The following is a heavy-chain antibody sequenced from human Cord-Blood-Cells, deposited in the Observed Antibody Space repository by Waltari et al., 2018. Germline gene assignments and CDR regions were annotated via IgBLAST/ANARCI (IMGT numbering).Heavy chain of an antibody. D-gene: IGHD6-6*01. V-gene: IGHV4-39*02. CDR1: GGSISSSSYY. CDR2: IYYSGST. CDR3: AREGFEYSSSSFDY. J-gene: IGHJ4*02. Sequence: QLQLQESGPGLVKPSETLSPTCTVSGGSISSSSYYWGWNRQPPGKGLEWIGSIYYSGSTYYNPSLKSRVTISVDTSKNQFSLKLSSVTAADTAVYYCAREGFEYSSSSFDYWGQGTLVTVSS.